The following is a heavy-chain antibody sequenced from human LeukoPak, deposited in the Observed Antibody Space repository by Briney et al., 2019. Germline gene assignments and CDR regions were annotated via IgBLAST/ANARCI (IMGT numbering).Heavy chain of an antibody. D-gene: IGHD6-13*01. V-gene: IGHV4-39*07. J-gene: IGHJ6*03. Sequence: SETLSLTCTVSGGSISSSSYYWGWIRQPPGKGLEWIGSIYYSGSTYYNPSLKSRVTISVDKSKIQFSLKLSSVTAADTAVYYCARGPIAAAGPHLYYYYYYMDVWGKGTTVTVSS. CDR1: GGSISSSSYY. CDR3: ARGPIAAAGPHLYYYYYYMDV. CDR2: IYYSGST.